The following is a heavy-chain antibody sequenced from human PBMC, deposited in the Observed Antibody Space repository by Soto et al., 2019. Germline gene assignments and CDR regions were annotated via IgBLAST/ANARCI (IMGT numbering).Heavy chain of an antibody. Sequence: SETLSLTCTVSGGSISSYYWSWIRQPPGKGLEWIGYIYHSGSTYYNPSLKSRVTISVDRSKNQFSLKLSSVTAADTAVYYCARVGGAKIKQLGVDFGGQGTLVPFS. CDR1: GGSISSYY. V-gene: IGHV4-59*12. D-gene: IGHD3-16*01. CDR2: IYHSGST. CDR3: ARVGGAKIKQLGVDF. J-gene: IGHJ4*02.